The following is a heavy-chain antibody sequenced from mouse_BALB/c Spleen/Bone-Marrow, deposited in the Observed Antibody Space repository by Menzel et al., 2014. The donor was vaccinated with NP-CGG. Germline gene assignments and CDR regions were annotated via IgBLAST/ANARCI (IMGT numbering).Heavy chain of an antibody. CDR2: IFPGTGTT. CDR3: ASRDSSGYVPDY. V-gene: IGHV1S132*01. J-gene: IGHJ2*01. Sequence: VQLQQSGAELVKPGASVKLSCKTSGYTFTSYWIQWVKQRPGQGLGWIGEIFPGTGTTYYNEKFKGKATLTIDTSSSTAYMQLSSLSPEDSAVYFWASRDSSGYVPDYWGQGTLSQSPQ. CDR1: GYTFTSYW. D-gene: IGHD3-2*01.